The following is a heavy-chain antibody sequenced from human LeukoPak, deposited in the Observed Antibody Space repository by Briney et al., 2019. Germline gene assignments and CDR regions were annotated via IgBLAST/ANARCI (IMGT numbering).Heavy chain of an antibody. V-gene: IGHV5-10-1*01. CDR1: GYSFTSYW. D-gene: IGHD2-15*01. CDR2: IDPSDSYT. J-gene: IGHJ5*02. CDR3: ARQDCSGGSCFRNYWFDP. Sequence: GESLRISCKGSGYSFTSYWISWVRQMPGKGLEWMGRIDPSDSYTNHSPSFQGHVTISADKSISTAYLQWSSLKASDTAMYYCARQDCSGGSCFRNYWFDPWGQGTLVTVSS.